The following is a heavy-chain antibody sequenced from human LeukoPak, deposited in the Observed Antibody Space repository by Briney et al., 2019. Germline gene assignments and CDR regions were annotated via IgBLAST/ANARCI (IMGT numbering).Heavy chain of an antibody. D-gene: IGHD3-16*02. CDR3: ARDMTGTTYYDYVWGSYRVYGMDV. Sequence: GRSLRLSCAASGFTFSSYAMHWVRQAPGKGLEWVAVISYDGSNKYYADSVKGRFTISRDNSKNTLYLQMNSLRAEDTAVYYCARDMTGTTYYDYVWGSYRVYGMDVWGQGTTVTVSS. V-gene: IGHV3-30-3*01. CDR2: ISYDGSNK. CDR1: GFTFSSYA. J-gene: IGHJ6*02.